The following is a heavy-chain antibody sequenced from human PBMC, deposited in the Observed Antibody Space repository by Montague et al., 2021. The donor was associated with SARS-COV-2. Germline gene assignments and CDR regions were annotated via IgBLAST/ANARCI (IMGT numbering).Heavy chain of an antibody. J-gene: IGHJ6*02. CDR3: ARDPWRITMFGVVTRYGMDF. D-gene: IGHD3-3*01. CDR2: IYYSGST. Sequence: SETLSLTCTVSGGSVRSGSYYWGWIRQPPGKGLEWIGYIYYSGSTNYNPSLKSRVTISVDTSKNQFSLKLSSVTAADTAVYYCARDPWRITMFGVVTRYGMDFWGQGTTVTVSS. V-gene: IGHV4-61*01. CDR1: GGSVRSGSYY.